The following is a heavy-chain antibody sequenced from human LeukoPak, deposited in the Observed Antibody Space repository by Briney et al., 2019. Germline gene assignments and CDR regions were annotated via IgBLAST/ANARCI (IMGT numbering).Heavy chain of an antibody. J-gene: IGHJ4*02. CDR3: TREYYYDSSSKPALDY. CDR1: GFTFSSYW. V-gene: IGHV3-7*01. D-gene: IGHD3-22*01. CDR2: IKQDGSEK. Sequence: GGSLRLSCAASGFTFSSYWMSWVRQAPGKGLEWVANIKQDGSEKYYVDSVKGRFTISRDNAKNSLYLQMNSLRAEDTAVYYCTREYYYDSSSKPALDYWGQGTLVTVSS.